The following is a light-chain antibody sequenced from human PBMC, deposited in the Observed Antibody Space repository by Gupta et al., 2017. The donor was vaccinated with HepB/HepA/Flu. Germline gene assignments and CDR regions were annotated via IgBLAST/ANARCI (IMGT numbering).Light chain of an antibody. V-gene: IGLV7-46*01. CDR3: WLSYSGARV. CDR1: TGAVTSGHY. Sequence: QAVVTQEPSLTVSPGGAVTPTCGARTGAVTSGHYPYWFQQKPGQAPRTLIYDTSNKHSWTPARCSGSLLGGKAALTLSGAQHEDEAEYYCWLSYSGARVFGGGTKLTVL. CDR2: DTS. J-gene: IGLJ3*02.